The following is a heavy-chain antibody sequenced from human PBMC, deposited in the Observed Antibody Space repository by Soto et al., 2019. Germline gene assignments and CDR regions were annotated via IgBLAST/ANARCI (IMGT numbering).Heavy chain of an antibody. CDR2: VYSGVTSGGST. CDR1: GFTVSSSY. V-gene: IGHV3-53*01. J-gene: IGHJ1*01. D-gene: IGHD3-10*01. Sequence: PGGSLRLSCAASGFTVSSSYMSWVRQAPGRGLEWVSVVYSGVTSGGSTNYADSVKGRFTISRDISKNTVYLQMNSLRAEDTALYYCVKEMLYGPASAWGQRTMVTVSS. CDR3: VKEMLYGPASA.